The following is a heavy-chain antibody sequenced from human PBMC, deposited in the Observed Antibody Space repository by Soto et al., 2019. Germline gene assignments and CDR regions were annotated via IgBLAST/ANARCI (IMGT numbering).Heavy chain of an antibody. CDR2: IYYTGST. CDR1: GASVNTDGYY. J-gene: IGHJ6*02. D-gene: IGHD6-19*01. CDR3: ARLSRLAPVATYYYHSMDV. Sequence: QVQLQESGPGLVKPSETLSLTCTVSGASVNTDGYYWSWIRQPPGKGLEWIGYIYYTGSTNYNPSLKSRVTTSLDTSKNQVSLKLSSVTAADTAVYYCARLSRLAPVATYYYHSMDVWGQGTTVTVSS. V-gene: IGHV4-61*08.